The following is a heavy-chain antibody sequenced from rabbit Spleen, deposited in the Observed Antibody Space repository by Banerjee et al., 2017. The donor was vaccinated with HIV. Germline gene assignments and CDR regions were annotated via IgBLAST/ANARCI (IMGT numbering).Heavy chain of an antibody. D-gene: IGHD8-1*01. CDR1: GVSFSDRDV. CDR3: ARDSGTSFSSYGMDL. Sequence: QSLEESGGDLVKPGASLTLTCTASGVSFSDRDVMCWVRQAPGKGLEWIGCINTATGKAVYANWAKGRFTISKTSSTTVTLQMTSLTAADTATYFCARDSGTSFSSYGMDLWGPGTLVTVS. J-gene: IGHJ6*01. CDR2: INTATGKA. V-gene: IGHV1S40*01.